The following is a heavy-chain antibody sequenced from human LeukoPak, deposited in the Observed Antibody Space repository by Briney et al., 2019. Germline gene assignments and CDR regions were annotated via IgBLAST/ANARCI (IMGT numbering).Heavy chain of an antibody. V-gene: IGHV1-2*06. CDR2: INPNSGGT. J-gene: IGHJ3*02. CDR1: GYTFTGYY. D-gene: IGHD3-22*01. CDR3: ARGHYDSSGYYYDGGFDI. Sequence: EASVKVSCKASGYTFTGYYMHWVRQAPGQGPEWMGRINPNSGGTNYAQKFQGRVTMTRDTSISTAYMELSRLRSDDTAVCYCARGHYDSSGYYYDGGFDIWGQGTMVTVSS.